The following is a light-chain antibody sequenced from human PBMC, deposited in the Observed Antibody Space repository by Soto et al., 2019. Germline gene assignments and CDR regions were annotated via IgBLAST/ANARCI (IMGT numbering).Light chain of an antibody. CDR2: EGS. CDR1: SSDVGSYNL. J-gene: IGLJ1*01. V-gene: IGLV2-23*01. Sequence: QSALTQPASVSGSPGQSITISCTGTSSDVGSYNLVSWYQQHPGKAPKLMIYEGSKRPSGVSNRFSGSKSGNTASPTISGLQAEDEADYYCCSYAGSISRVFGTGTKVTVL. CDR3: CSYAGSISRV.